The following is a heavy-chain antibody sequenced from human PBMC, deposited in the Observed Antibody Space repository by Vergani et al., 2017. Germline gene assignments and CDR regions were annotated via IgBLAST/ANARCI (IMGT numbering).Heavy chain of an antibody. CDR1: GGSFSGYY. Sequence: QVQLQQWGAGLLKPSETLSLTCAVYGGSFSGYYWSWIRQPPGKGLEWIGEINHSGSTNYNPSLKSRVTISVDTSKNQFSLKLSSVTAADTAVYYCARGSRNYRDFDYWGQGTLVTVSS. CDR3: ARGSRNYRDFDY. J-gene: IGHJ4*02. CDR2: INHSGST. D-gene: IGHD4-11*01. V-gene: IGHV4-34*01.